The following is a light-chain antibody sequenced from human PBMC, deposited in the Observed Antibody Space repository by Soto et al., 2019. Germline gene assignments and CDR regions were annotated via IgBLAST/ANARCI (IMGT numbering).Light chain of an antibody. V-gene: IGKV1-39*01. CDR2: AAS. J-gene: IGKJ1*01. CDR1: QSISTH. CDR3: QQSYTSWWT. Sequence: DIQMTQSPSSLSASVGDRVSITCRASQSISTHLSCYQQKPGKAPKLLIYAASSLQSWVPSRFTGSGSGTDFTLTISSLQPEDFATYYCQQSYTSWWTFGQGAKVDIK.